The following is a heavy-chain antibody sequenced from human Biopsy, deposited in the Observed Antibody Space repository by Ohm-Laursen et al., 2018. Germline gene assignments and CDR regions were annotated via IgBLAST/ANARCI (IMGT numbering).Heavy chain of an antibody. J-gene: IGHJ6*02. CDR2: INQSGST. CDR1: GESSSGYF. V-gene: IGHV4-34*01. Sequence: SETLSLTCAVNGESSSGYFWNWIRQPPGKGLEWIGEINQSGSTKYNPSLKRRATLSAGSSNSQFLLRLTSVTAADTAIYYCARGSGYFKLDAWGQGTTVTVSS. CDR3: ARGSGYFKLDA. D-gene: IGHD5-12*01.